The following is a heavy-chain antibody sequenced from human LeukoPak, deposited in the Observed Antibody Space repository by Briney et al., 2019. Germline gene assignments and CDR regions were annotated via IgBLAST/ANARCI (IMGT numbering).Heavy chain of an antibody. CDR1: GYSISSGYY. J-gene: IGHJ5*02. Sequence: PSETLSLTCTVSGYSISSGYYWGWIRQPPGKGLEWIGSIYYSGSTYYNPSLKSRVTISVDTSKNQFSLKLSSVTAADTAVYYCARDCEVGTTGKTRWFDPWGQGTLVTVSS. V-gene: IGHV4-38-2*02. D-gene: IGHD1-1*01. CDR3: ARDCEVGTTGKTRWFDP. CDR2: IYYSGST.